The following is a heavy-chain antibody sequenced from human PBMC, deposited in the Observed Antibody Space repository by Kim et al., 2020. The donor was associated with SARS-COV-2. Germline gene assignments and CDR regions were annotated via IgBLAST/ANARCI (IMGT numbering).Heavy chain of an antibody. CDR1: GYTFTSYG. V-gene: IGHV1-18*01. J-gene: IGHJ6*02. Sequence: ASVKVSCKASGYTFTSYGISWVRQAPGQGLEWMGWISAYNGNTNYAQKLQGRVTMTTDTSTSTAYMELRSLRSDDTAVYYCARESPEMVRGVGGMDVWGQGTTVTVSS. D-gene: IGHD3-10*01. CDR2: ISAYNGNT. CDR3: ARESPEMVRGVGGMDV.